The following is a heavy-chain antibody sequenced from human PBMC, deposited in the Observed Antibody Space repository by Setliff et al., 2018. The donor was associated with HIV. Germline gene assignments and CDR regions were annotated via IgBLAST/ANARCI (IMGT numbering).Heavy chain of an antibody. CDR3: ASEWIFEELGYYGMDV. CDR2: INAGNGNT. J-gene: IGHJ6*02. Sequence: ASVKVSCKASGYTFTSYAMHWVRQAPGQRLEWMGWINAGNGNTKYSQKFQGRVTITRDTSASTAYMELSSLRSEDTAVYYCASEWIFEELGYYGMDVWGQGTTVTVSS. V-gene: IGHV1-3*01. D-gene: IGHD2-2*03. CDR1: GYTFTSYA.